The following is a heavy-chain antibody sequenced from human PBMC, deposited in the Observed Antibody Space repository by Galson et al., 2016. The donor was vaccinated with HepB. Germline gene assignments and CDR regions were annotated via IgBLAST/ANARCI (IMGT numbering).Heavy chain of an antibody. V-gene: IGHV3-30*18. D-gene: IGHD5-12*01. J-gene: IGHJ4*02. CDR2: VSSDGGTT. Sequence: SLRLCCAASGFTFRNHGMHWVRQAPGKGLDWVAVVSSDGGTTYYADSVKGRFTISRDNSKNTLDLHMTYLTPADTAVYYCAKEASGGPSRYSFDYWGQGSLVTVST. CDR1: GFTFRNHG. CDR3: AKEASGGPSRYSFDY.